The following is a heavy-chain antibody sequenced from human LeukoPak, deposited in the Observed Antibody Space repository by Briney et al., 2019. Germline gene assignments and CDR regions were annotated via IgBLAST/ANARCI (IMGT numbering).Heavy chain of an antibody. CDR2: ISYDGSNK. V-gene: IGHV3-30*18. D-gene: IGHD4-23*01. CDR3: AKGAPVTTVVTHFDY. CDR1: GFTLSSYG. Sequence: PGRSLRLSCAASGFTLSSYGMHWVRPAPGKGLEWVAVISYDGSNKYYADSVKGRFTISRDNSKNTLYLQMNSLRAEDTAVYYCAKGAPVTTVVTHFDYWGQGTLVTVSS. J-gene: IGHJ4*02.